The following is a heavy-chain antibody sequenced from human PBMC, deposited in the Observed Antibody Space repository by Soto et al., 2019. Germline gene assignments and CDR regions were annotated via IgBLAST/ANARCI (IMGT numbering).Heavy chain of an antibody. CDR1: GGTFSSYT. J-gene: IGHJ6*03. CDR2: IIPILGIA. Sequence: GVSVKVSCKASGGTFSSYTISWVRQAPVQGLEWMGRIIPILGIANYAQKFQGRVTITADKSTSTAYMELSSLRPEDTAVYYCAREDLSSVVAATTPGDYYYCMDVWGKGTTVTVSS. D-gene: IGHD2-15*01. CDR3: AREDLSSVVAATTPGDYYYCMDV. V-gene: IGHV1-69*04.